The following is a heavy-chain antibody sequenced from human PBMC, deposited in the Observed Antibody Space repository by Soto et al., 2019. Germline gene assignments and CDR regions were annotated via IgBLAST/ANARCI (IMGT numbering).Heavy chain of an antibody. CDR1: GGTFSSYT. V-gene: IGHV1-69*04. CDR2: IIPILGIA. D-gene: IGHD3-3*01. Sequence: SVKVSCKASGGTFSSYTISWVRQAPGQGLEWMGRIIPILGIANYAQKFQGRVTITADKYTSTAYMELSSLRSEDTAVYYCARDSPDVRFLEWSDWGQGTLVTVSS. CDR3: ARDSPDVRFLEWSD. J-gene: IGHJ4*02.